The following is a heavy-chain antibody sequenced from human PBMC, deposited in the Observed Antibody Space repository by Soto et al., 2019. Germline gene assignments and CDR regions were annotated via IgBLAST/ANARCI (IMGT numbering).Heavy chain of an antibody. CDR1: GYTFTSYG. CDR3: ARDSSRWGPGYYYGMDV. J-gene: IGHJ6*02. CDR2: ISAYNGNT. D-gene: IGHD6-13*01. V-gene: IGHV1-18*01. Sequence: QVQLVQSGAEVKKPGASVKVSCKASGYTFTSYGISWVRQAPGQGLEWMGWISAYNGNTNYAQKLQGRVTMTTDTSTSTAYMELRSLRSDDTAVYYCARDSSRWGPGYYYGMDVWGQGTTVTVSS.